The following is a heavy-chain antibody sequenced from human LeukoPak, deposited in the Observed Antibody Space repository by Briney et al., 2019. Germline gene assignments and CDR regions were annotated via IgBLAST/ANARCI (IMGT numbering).Heavy chain of an antibody. V-gene: IGHV3-30*18. Sequence: PGRSLRLSCAASGFTFSSYGMHWVRQAPGKGLEWVAVISYDGSNKYYADSVKGRFTISRDNSKNTLYLQMNSLRTEDTAVYYCAKDRRGGYSYGFDYWGQGTLVTVSS. D-gene: IGHD5-18*01. CDR3: AKDRRGGYSYGFDY. J-gene: IGHJ4*02. CDR1: GFTFSSYG. CDR2: ISYDGSNK.